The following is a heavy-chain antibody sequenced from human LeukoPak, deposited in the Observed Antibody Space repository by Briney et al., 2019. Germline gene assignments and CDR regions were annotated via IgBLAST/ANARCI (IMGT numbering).Heavy chain of an antibody. Sequence: ASVKVSCKASGYTFTSYDINWVRQATGQGLEWMGWMNPNSGGTNYAQKFQGRVTMTRDTSISTAYMELSRLRSDDTAVYYCAKPIVAGATPNWFDPWGQGTLVTVSS. CDR1: GYTFTSYD. CDR3: AKPIVAGATPNWFDP. V-gene: IGHV1-2*02. CDR2: MNPNSGGT. D-gene: IGHD1-26*01. J-gene: IGHJ5*02.